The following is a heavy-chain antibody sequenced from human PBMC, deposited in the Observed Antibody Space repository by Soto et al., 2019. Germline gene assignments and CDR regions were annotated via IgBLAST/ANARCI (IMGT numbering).Heavy chain of an antibody. J-gene: IGHJ4*02. D-gene: IGHD3-16*02. CDR2: INHSGST. Sequence: PSQTQSLTYAVYGGYFSDYYWSWIRQPPGKGLEWIGEINHSGSTNYNPSLKSRVTISVDTSKNQFSLKLSSVTAADTAVYYCARFMITFGGVIAYAFDYWGQGTLVTVS. V-gene: IGHV4-34*01. CDR1: GGYFSDYY. CDR3: ARFMITFGGVIAYAFDY.